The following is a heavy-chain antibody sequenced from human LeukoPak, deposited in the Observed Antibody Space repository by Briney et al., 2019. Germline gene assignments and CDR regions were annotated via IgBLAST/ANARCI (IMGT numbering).Heavy chain of an antibody. D-gene: IGHD5-18*01. CDR3: AKAPHRVQLWHYFDY. CDR2: ISGDGGST. V-gene: IGHV3-43*02. J-gene: IGHJ4*02. CDR1: GFTFDDYA. Sequence: VGSLRLSCAASGFTFDDYAMHWVRQAPGKGLEWVSLISGDGGSTYYADSVKGRFTISRDNSKNSLYLQMNSLRTEDTALYYCAKAPHRVQLWHYFDYWGQGTLVTVSS.